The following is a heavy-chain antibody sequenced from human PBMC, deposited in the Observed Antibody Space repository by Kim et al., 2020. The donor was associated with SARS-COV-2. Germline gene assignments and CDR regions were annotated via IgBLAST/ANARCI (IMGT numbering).Heavy chain of an antibody. Sequence: GGSLRLSCAASGFTFSDFWMHWVRQAPGEGLVWVAHINFDGTTTTYADSVKGRFTIPRDNAKNTMYLQMNSLRAEDTALYFCARGGGTVPGGIAFWGQGT. CDR2: INFDGTTT. J-gene: IGHJ3*01. D-gene: IGHD3-16*01. CDR3: ARGGGTVPGGIAF. V-gene: IGHV3-74*01. CDR1: GFTFSDFW.